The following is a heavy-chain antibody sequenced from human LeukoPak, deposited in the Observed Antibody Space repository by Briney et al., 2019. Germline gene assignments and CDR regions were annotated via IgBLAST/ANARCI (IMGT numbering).Heavy chain of an antibody. J-gene: IGHJ5*02. CDR1: GFTFSDYS. CDR3: ARGQLWQIGWFEP. Sequence: PGGSLRLSCAASGFTFSDYSIHWVRQAPGEGLKWASTISSTSSYIYSADSLEGRFTISRDNAKNSLYLQMSTLRAEDTAVYYCARGQLWQIGWFEPCGQGTLVTVSS. D-gene: IGHD5-18*01. CDR2: ISSTSSYI. V-gene: IGHV3-21*01.